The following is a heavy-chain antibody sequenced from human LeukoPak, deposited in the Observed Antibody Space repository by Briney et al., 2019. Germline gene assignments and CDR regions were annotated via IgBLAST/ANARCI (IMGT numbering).Heavy chain of an antibody. J-gene: IGHJ4*02. D-gene: IGHD3-16*02. Sequence: SETLSLTCAVYGGSFSGYYWSWIRQPPGKGLEWIGEINHSGSTNYNPSLKSRVTISVDTSKNQFSLKLSSVTVADTAVYYCAREATFGGVIFFDYWGQGTLVTVSS. CDR1: GGSFSGYY. V-gene: IGHV4-34*01. CDR3: AREATFGGVIFFDY. CDR2: INHSGST.